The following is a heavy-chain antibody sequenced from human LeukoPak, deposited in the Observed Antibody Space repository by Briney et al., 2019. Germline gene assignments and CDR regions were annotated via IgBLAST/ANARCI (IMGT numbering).Heavy chain of an antibody. J-gene: IGHJ4*02. D-gene: IGHD3-10*01. CDR3: ARSHGSGSYYNLNDY. V-gene: IGHV1-46*01. CDR1: GYTFTSYY. CDR2: INPSGGST. Sequence: GASVKVSCKASGYTFTSYYMHWVRQAPGQGLEWMGIINPSGGSTSYAQKFQGRVTMTRDMSTSTVYMELSSLRSEDTAVYYCARSHGSGSYYNLNDYWGQGTLVTVSS.